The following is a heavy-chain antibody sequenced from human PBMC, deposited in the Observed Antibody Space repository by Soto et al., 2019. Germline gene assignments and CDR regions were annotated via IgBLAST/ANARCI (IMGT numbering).Heavy chain of an antibody. CDR3: ARDVFPHISVAGY. CDR2: IYYSGST. CDR1: GGSISSSSYY. V-gene: IGHV4-39*02. D-gene: IGHD2-21*01. J-gene: IGHJ4*02. Sequence: PSETLSLTCTVSGGSISSSSYYWGWIRQPPGKGLEWIGSIYYSGSTYYNPSLKSRVTISVDTSKNQFSLKLSSVTAADTAVYYCARDVFPHISVAGYWGQGTLVTVSS.